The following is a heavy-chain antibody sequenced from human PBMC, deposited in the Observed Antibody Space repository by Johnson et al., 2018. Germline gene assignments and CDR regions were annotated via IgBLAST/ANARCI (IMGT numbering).Heavy chain of an antibody. J-gene: IGHJ6*03. CDR2: IYSGGST. CDR3: ARDRVTIFGVAPTPNYMDV. Sequence: VQLVESGGGLIQPGGSLRLSCAASGFTVSSNYMSWVRQAPGKGLEWVSVIYSGGSTYYADSVKGRFTISRDNSKNTLYLQMNSLRAEDTAVYYCARDRVTIFGVAPTPNYMDVWGKGTTVTVSS. D-gene: IGHD3-3*01. CDR1: GFTVSSNY. V-gene: IGHV3-53*01.